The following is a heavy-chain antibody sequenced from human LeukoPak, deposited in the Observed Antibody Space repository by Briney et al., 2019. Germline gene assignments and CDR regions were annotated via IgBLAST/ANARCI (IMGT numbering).Heavy chain of an antibody. CDR1: GGSFSGYY. D-gene: IGHD6-13*01. CDR2: INHSGST. Sequence: PSETLSLTCAVYGGSFSGYYWSWIRQPPGKGLEWIGEINHSGSTNYNPSLKSRVTISVDTSKNQFSLKLGSVTAADTAVYYCARYSSTPYYYYYGMDVWGQGTTVTVSS. J-gene: IGHJ6*02. CDR3: ARYSSTPYYYYYGMDV. V-gene: IGHV4-34*01.